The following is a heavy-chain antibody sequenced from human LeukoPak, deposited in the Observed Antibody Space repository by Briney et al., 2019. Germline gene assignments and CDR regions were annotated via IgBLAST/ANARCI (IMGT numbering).Heavy chain of an antibody. D-gene: IGHD5-18*01. CDR3: ARDSVDTAGMSWFDP. CDR2: ISSNGGST. V-gene: IGHV3-64*01. CDR1: GVTFSSYA. J-gene: IGHJ5*02. Sequence: GGSLRLSCAASGVTFSSYAMHWVRQAPGKGLEYVSAISSNGGSTYYANSVKGRFTISRDNSKNTLYLQMGSLRAEDMAVYYCARDSVDTAGMSWFDPWGQGTLVTVSS.